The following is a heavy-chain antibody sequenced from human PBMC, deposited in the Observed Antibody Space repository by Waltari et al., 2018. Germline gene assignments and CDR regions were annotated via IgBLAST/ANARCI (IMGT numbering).Heavy chain of an antibody. Sequence: QVQLQESGPGLVKPSETLSLTCTVSGYSISSGYYWGWIRQPPGKGLEWIGSIYHNGNTYSNPSLKSRLTISVDTSRNYFSLKLSSLTAADTAVYYCARVGQQPTRYMDVWGKGTTVTVSS. CDR2: IYHNGNT. CDR1: GYSISSGYY. V-gene: IGHV4-38-2*02. D-gene: IGHD6-13*01. CDR3: ARVGQQPTRYMDV. J-gene: IGHJ6*03.